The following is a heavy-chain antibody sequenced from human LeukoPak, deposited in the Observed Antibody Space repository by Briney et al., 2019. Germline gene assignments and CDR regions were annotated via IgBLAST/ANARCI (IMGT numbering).Heavy chain of an antibody. Sequence: GGSLRLSCAASGFTFTNAWMSWVRQAPGKGLEWVGRIKSNTDGGTTDYAAPVKGRFTVSRDASKNKLYLEMNSLKTEDTAVYYCTTRRPSRDYPYYYYYMDVWGKGTTVTVSS. V-gene: IGHV3-15*01. D-gene: IGHD4-17*01. CDR3: TTRRPSRDYPYYYYYMDV. CDR1: GFTFTNAW. J-gene: IGHJ6*03. CDR2: IKSNTDGGTT.